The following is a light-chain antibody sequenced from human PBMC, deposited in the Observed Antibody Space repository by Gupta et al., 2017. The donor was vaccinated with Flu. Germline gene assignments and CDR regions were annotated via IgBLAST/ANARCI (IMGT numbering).Light chain of an antibody. Sequence: IVSTQAPGTLSLSPGERATLSCRASQTVTSSYLAWYQQKPGQAPRLLIYGASSRATGIPDRFSGSGSGTDFTLTISRLEPEDFAVYYCQQYGSSPPITFGGGTRVEIK. CDR1: QTVTSSY. CDR2: GAS. V-gene: IGKV3-20*01. J-gene: IGKJ4*01. CDR3: QQYGSSPPIT.